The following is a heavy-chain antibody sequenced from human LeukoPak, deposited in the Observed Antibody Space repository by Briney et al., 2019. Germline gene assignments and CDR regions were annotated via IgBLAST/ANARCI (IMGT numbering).Heavy chain of an antibody. V-gene: IGHV5-51*01. CDR1: GNSFTSYW. Sequence: GESLKISCKGSGNSFTSYWIGWVRQMPGKGLEWMGIIYPGDSDTRYSPSFQGQVTISADKSISTAYLQWSSLKASDTAMYYCARRASGRYYYDSSGYSGGMDVWGQGTTVTVSS. J-gene: IGHJ6*02. CDR2: IYPGDSDT. CDR3: ARRASGRYYYDSSGYSGGMDV. D-gene: IGHD3-22*01.